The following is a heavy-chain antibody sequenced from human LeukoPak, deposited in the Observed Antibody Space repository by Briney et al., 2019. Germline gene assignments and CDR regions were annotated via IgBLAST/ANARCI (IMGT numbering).Heavy chain of an antibody. J-gene: IGHJ4*02. D-gene: IGHD3-10*01. CDR3: ASKEVYGSEEGYFDY. CDR2: IYTSGST. V-gene: IGHV4-61*02. CDR1: GGSISSGSYY. Sequence: PSETLSLTCTVSGGSISSGSYYWSWIRQPAGKGLEWIGRIYTSGSTNYNPSLKSRVTISVDTSKNQFSLKLSSVTAADTAVYYCASKEVYGSEEGYFDYWGQGTLVTVSS.